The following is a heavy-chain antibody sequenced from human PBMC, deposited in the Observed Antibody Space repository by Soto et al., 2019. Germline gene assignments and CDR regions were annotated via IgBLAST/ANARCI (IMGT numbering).Heavy chain of an antibody. CDR3: AKDKYCSNTSCPAEYFQH. CDR1: GFTFSSYG. V-gene: IGHV3-30*18. D-gene: IGHD2-2*01. CDR2: ISYDGSNK. J-gene: IGHJ1*01. Sequence: QVQLVESGGGVVQPGRSLRLSCAASGFTFSSYGMHWVRQAPGKGLEWVAVISYDGSNKYYADSVKGRFTISRDNSKNTLYLQMNSLRAEDTAVYYCAKDKYCSNTSCPAEYFQHWGQGTLVTVSS.